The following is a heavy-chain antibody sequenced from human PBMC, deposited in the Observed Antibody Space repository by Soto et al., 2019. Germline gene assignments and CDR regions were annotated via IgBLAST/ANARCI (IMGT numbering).Heavy chain of an antibody. Sequence: SETLSLTCAVYGGSFSGYYWSWIRQPPGKGLEWIGEINHSGSTNYNPSLKSRVTISVDTPKNQFSLKLSSVTAADTAVYYCARGRYRIAVAGRSDRHNWFDPWGQGTLVTV. CDR3: ARGRYRIAVAGRSDRHNWFDP. V-gene: IGHV4-34*01. CDR2: INHSGST. D-gene: IGHD6-19*01. CDR1: GGSFSGYY. J-gene: IGHJ5*02.